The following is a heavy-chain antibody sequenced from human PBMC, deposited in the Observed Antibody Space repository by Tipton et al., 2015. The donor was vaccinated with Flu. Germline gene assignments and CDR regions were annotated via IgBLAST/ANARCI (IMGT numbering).Heavy chain of an antibody. J-gene: IGHJ4*02. Sequence: LVKPTQTLTQTCTLSGFSLSTGGVGAGWIRQPPGKALEWLALIYWDDDKRYSPSLKNRLAITKDSSKNQVVLTMTNMDPVDTATYYCAHSFGSSSYERWGQGTLVTVSS. CDR2: IYWDDDK. CDR3: AHSFGSSSYER. D-gene: IGHD6-6*01. CDR1: GFSLSTGGVG. V-gene: IGHV2-5*02.